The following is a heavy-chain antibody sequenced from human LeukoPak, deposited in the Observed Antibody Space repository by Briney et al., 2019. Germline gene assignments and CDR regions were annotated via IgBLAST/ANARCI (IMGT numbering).Heavy chain of an antibody. CDR2: ISYDGSNK. V-gene: IGHV3-30-3*01. Sequence: GGSLRLSCAASGFTFSSYAMHWVRQAPGKRLEWVAVISYDGSNKYYADSVKGRFTISRDNSKNTLYLQMNSLRAEDTAVYYCARRSEMATITLGIDYWGQGTLVTVSS. CDR1: GFTFSSYA. D-gene: IGHD5-24*01. CDR3: ARRSEMATITLGIDY. J-gene: IGHJ4*02.